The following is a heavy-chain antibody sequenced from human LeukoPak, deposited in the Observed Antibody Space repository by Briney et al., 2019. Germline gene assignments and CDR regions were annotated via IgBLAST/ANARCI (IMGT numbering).Heavy chain of an antibody. D-gene: IGHD3-3*01. CDR1: GYTFTDYY. Sequence: GASVKVSCKASGYTFTDYYMHWVQQAPGKGLEWMGRVDPEDGETIYAEKFQGRVTITADTSTDTAYMELSSLRSEDTAVYYCATITIFGVAPFDYWGQGTLVTVSS. J-gene: IGHJ4*02. V-gene: IGHV1-69-2*01. CDR2: VDPEDGET. CDR3: ATITIFGVAPFDY.